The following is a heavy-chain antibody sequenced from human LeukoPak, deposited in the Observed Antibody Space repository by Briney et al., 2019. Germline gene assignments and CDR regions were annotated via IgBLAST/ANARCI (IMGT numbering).Heavy chain of an antibody. CDR3: ARTTYYDFWSGFPGYYMDV. CDR1: GFTFSDYY. J-gene: IGHJ6*03. CDR2: ISSSGSTI. V-gene: IGHV3-11*04. Sequence: GGSLRLSCAASGFTFSDYYVSWIRQAPGKGLEWVSYISSSGSTIYYADSVKGRFTISRDNAKNSLYLQMNSLRAEDTAVYYCARTTYYDFWSGFPGYYMDVWGKGTTVTVSS. D-gene: IGHD3-3*01.